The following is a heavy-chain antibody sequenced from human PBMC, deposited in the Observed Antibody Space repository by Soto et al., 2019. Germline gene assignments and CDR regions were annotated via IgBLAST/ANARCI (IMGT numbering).Heavy chain of an antibody. Sequence: ASVKVSCKASGYTFTGYYMQWVRQAPGQGLEWMGWINPNSGGTNYAQKFQGWVTMTRDTSISTAYMELSRLRSDDTAVYYCARDPWGPYSSSNYYYGMDVWGQGTTVTVSS. CDR2: INPNSGGT. J-gene: IGHJ6*02. CDR1: GYTFTGYY. CDR3: ARDPWGPYSSSNYYYGMDV. D-gene: IGHD6-6*01. V-gene: IGHV1-2*04.